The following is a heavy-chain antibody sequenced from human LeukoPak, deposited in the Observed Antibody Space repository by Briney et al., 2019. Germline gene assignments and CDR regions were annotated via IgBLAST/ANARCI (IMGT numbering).Heavy chain of an antibody. V-gene: IGHV4-4*07. Sequence: SETLSLTCTVSGDSISSYYWSWIRQHAGRGLEWIGRIYTSGSTNYNPSLKSRVTMSVDTSKNQFSLKLSSVTAADTAVYYCARVHTTGYFPRYSYYYMDVWGRGTTVTVSS. CDR1: GDSISSYY. D-gene: IGHD3-9*01. CDR2: IYTSGST. CDR3: ARVHTTGYFPRYSYYYMDV. J-gene: IGHJ6*03.